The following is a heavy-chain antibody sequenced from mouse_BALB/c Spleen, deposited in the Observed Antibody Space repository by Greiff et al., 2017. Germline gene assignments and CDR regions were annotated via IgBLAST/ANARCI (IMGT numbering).Heavy chain of an antibody. CDR1: GFTFSSYA. CDR2: ISSGGSYT. J-gene: IGHJ3*01. Sequence: DVMLVESGGGLVKPGGSLKLSCAASGFTFSSYAMSWVRQSPEKRLEWVAEISSGGSYTYYPDTVTGRFTISRDNAKNTLYLEMSSLRSEDTAMYYCARVYYGSSSAWFAYWGQGTLVTVSA. CDR3: ARVYYGSSSAWFAY. V-gene: IGHV5-9-4*01. D-gene: IGHD1-1*01.